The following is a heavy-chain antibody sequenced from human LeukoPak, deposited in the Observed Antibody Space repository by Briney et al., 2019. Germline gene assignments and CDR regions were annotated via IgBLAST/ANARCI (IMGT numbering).Heavy chain of an antibody. Sequence: GASVSVSYKASGYTFTVYYMHWVRQAPGQGLEWMGWINPNSGGTNYTQKFQGRATMTKDTSISTAYMELSRLRSDDTAVYYCARQPSHSSSWYGLDYWGQGTLVTVSS. D-gene: IGHD6-13*01. CDR1: GYTFTVYY. CDR2: INPNSGGT. J-gene: IGHJ4*02. CDR3: ARQPSHSSSWYGLDY. V-gene: IGHV1-2*02.